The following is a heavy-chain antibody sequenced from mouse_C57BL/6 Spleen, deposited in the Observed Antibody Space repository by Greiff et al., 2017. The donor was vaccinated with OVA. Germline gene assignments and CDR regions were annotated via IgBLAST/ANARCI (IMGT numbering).Heavy chain of an antibody. J-gene: IGHJ4*01. CDR1: GYTFTSYW. D-gene: IGHD2-4*01. CDR3: ARSDYDYDVGDY. Sequence: VQLQQPGAELVKPGASVKMSCKASGYTFTSYWITWVKQRPGQGLEWIGDIYPGSGSTNYNEKFKSKATLTVDTSSSTAYMQLSSLTSEDSAVYYCARSDYDYDVGDYWGQGTSVTVSS. V-gene: IGHV1-55*01. CDR2: IYPGSGST.